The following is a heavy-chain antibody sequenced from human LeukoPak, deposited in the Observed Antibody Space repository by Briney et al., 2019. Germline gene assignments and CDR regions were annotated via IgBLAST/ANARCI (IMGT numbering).Heavy chain of an antibody. V-gene: IGHV3-15*01. CDR2: IKSKIDGETT. D-gene: IGHD1-1*01. J-gene: IGHJ3*02. Sequence: PGGSLRLSCVTSGFTLISYAMNCVRPAPGKGLEWVGRIKSKIDGETTDYAAPVEGRFTISRDDSKNTLYLQMSSLKTEDTAVYYCTTGGADTGRFDIWGQGTMVRVSS. CDR1: GFTLISYA. CDR3: TTGGADTGRFDI.